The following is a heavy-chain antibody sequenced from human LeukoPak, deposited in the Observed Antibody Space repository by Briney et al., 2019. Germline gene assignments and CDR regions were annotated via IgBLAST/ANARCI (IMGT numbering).Heavy chain of an antibody. CDR3: ARGRRSRRHYYYYGMDV. Sequence: SETLSLTCTVSGGSISSGDYYWSWIRQPPGKGLEWIGYIYYSGSTNYNPSLKSRVTISVDTSKNQFSLKLSSVTAADTAVYYCARGRRSRRHYYYYGMDVWGQGTTVTVSS. CDR2: IYYSGST. V-gene: IGHV4-61*08. D-gene: IGHD6-13*01. CDR1: GGSISSGDYY. J-gene: IGHJ6*02.